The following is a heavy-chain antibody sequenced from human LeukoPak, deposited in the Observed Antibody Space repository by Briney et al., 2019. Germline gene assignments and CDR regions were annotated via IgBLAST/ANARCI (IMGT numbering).Heavy chain of an antibody. CDR1: GFALRRLS. Sequence: RGSLSPSRAASGFALRRLSGNWVRQAPGKGLEWVANINQHGSGENYVDSVKGRFTISRDNAKSSLYLQMNSLRAEDTGLYYCARGRFLQTLDYFEYWGQGILVTVSS. V-gene: IGHV3-7*04. CDR2: INQHGSGE. J-gene: IGHJ4*02. CDR3: ARGRFLQTLDYFEY. D-gene: IGHD5-24*01.